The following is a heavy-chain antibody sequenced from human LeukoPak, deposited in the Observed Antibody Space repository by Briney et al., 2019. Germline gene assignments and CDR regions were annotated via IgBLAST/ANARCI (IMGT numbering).Heavy chain of an antibody. V-gene: IGHV3-30*02. J-gene: IGHJ4*02. CDR1: GFTFSSYA. CDR3: AKGIAVAGTELAD. Sequence: GGSLRLSCAASGFTFSSYAMHWVRQAPGKGLEWVSFIRYDGSIRYYADSVEGRFTISRDNSKNTLYLQMNSLRAEDTAVYYCAKGIAVAGTELADWGQGTLVTVSS. D-gene: IGHD6-19*01. CDR2: IRYDGSIR.